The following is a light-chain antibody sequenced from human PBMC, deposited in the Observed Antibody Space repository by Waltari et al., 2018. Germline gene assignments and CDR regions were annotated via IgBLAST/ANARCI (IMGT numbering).Light chain of an antibody. CDR1: LPNLGSNT. V-gene: IGLV1-44*01. Sequence: QSVLTQPPSASGTPGQRVTISGSGSLPNLGSNTVNWYRQLPGTAPKLLIYGDNQRPSGVPDRFSGSKSGTSASLAISGLQSADEADYYCAGWDDSLNGPVFGGGTKLTVL. J-gene: IGLJ3*02. CDR3: AGWDDSLNGPV. CDR2: GDN.